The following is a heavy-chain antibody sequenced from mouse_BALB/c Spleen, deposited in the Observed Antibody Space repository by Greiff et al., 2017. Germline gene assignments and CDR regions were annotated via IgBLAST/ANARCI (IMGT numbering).Heavy chain of an antibody. CDR1: GFSLTSYG. CDR3: ARDQLLWPLPYAMDY. V-gene: IGHV2-9*02. D-gene: IGHD2-1*01. J-gene: IGHJ4*01. Sequence: QVQLQQSGPGLVAPSQSLSITCTVSGFSLTSYGVHWVRQPPGKGLEWLGVIWAGGSTNYNSALMSRLSISKDNSKSQVFLKMNSLQTDDTAMYYCARDQLLWPLPYAMDYWGQGTSVTVSS. CDR2: IWAGGST.